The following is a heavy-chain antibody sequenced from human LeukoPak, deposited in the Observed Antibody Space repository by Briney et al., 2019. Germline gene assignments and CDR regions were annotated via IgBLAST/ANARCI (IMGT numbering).Heavy chain of an antibody. Sequence: AGGSLRLSCAASGFTLSRNYMSWVGQAPGKGLEGVSVIYSGGSTYYADSVKGRFTISRDNSKNTLYLQMNSLRAEDTAVYYYARGNHPRSGSPPFDYWSQGTLVTVSS. J-gene: IGHJ4*02. D-gene: IGHD3-10*01. CDR1: GFTLSRNY. CDR3: ARGNHPRSGSPPFDY. V-gene: IGHV3-66*01. CDR2: IYSGGST.